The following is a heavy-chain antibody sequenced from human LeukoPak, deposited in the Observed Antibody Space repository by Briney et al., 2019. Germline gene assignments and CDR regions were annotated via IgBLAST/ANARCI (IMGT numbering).Heavy chain of an antibody. J-gene: IGHJ4*02. Sequence: PGGSLRLSCAASGFTFSYYGMHWVRQAPGKGLEWVAFIRYDESKKFYRDSVKGRFTISRDNSKNTLYLQMNSLRTEDTAVYYCAKSHLPNAYSGTYYCDYWGQGTLVTVSS. CDR1: GFTFSYYG. CDR2: IRYDESKK. D-gene: IGHD1-26*01. V-gene: IGHV3-30*02. CDR3: AKSHLPNAYSGTYYCDY.